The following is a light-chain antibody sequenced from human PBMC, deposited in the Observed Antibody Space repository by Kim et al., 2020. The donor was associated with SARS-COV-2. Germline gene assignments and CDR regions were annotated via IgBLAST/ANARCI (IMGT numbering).Light chain of an antibody. CDR2: VAS. V-gene: IGKV1D-16*01. Sequence: IQITKFPSSLPASLEDRVTITCRGGQGISSWLAWYQHKPEKAPKSLIYVASSLQRGVPSRFSGSGSGTDFTLTISSLQPEDFATYYCQQYDSYPRTFGQGTKVDIK. CDR3: QQYDSYPRT. J-gene: IGKJ1*01. CDR1: QGISSW.